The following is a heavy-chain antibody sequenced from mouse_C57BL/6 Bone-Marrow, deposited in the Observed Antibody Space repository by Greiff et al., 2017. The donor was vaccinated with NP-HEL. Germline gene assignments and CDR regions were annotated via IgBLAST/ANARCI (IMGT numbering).Heavy chain of an antibody. D-gene: IGHD2-5*01. CDR3: ARRYSNYDYAKED. V-gene: IGHV1-76*01. CDR2: IYPGSGNT. J-gene: IGHJ4*01. CDR1: GYTFTDYY. Sequence: QVQLQQSGAELVRPGASVKLSCKASGYTFTDYYINWVKQSPGQGLEWIARIYPGSGNTYYNEKFKGKATLTAEKSSSTAYMQLSSLTSEDSAVYICARRYSNYDYAKEDWGQGTSVTV.